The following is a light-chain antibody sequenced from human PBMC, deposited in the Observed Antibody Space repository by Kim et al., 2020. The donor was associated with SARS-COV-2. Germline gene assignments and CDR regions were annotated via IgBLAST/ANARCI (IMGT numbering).Light chain of an antibody. CDR1: KLGDKF. CDR3: QAWDSSTAVV. CDR2: QDN. Sequence: VSPGQTATITCSGDKLGDKFAFWYQQKPGQSPVLVIYQDNKRPSGIPERFSGSDSGNTATLTISGTQAMDEADYYCQAWDSSTAVVFGGGTQLTVL. V-gene: IGLV3-1*01. J-gene: IGLJ2*01.